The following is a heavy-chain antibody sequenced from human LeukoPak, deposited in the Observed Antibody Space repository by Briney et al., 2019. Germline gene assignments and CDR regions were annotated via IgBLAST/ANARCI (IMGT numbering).Heavy chain of an antibody. CDR2: IYYSGST. Sequence: PSETLSLTCTVSGGSISSSSYYWGWIRQPPGKGLEWIGSIYYSGSTYYNPSLRSRVTISVDTSKNQFSLKLSSVTAADTAVYYCARDVSRDAFDIWGQGTMVTVSS. CDR3: ARDVSRDAFDI. D-gene: IGHD5/OR15-5a*01. CDR1: GGSISSSSYY. J-gene: IGHJ3*02. V-gene: IGHV4-39*07.